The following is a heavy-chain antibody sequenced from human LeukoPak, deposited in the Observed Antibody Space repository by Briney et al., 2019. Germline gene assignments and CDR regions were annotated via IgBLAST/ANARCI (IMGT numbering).Heavy chain of an antibody. Sequence: PSETLSLTCSVSGGSISSYYWTWIRRPPGQGLEWIGYRYYSGTTTYNPSLKSRVTISVDTSKSQFSLKLISVTAADTAIYYCARVRGDFETDWGQGTLVTVSS. CDR2: RYYSGTT. J-gene: IGHJ1*01. CDR3: ARVRGDFETD. D-gene: IGHD3-16*01. CDR1: GGSISSYY. V-gene: IGHV4-59*01.